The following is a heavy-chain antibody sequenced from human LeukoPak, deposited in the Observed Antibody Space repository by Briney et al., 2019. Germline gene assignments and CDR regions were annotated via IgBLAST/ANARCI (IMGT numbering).Heavy chain of an antibody. D-gene: IGHD3-16*01. Sequence: PGGSLRLSCAASGSTFSSYAMSWVRQAPGKGLEWVSVIYSGGSTYYADSVKGRFTISRDNSKNTLYLQMNSLRAEDTAVYYCAREGGDYFDYWGQGTLVTVSS. CDR2: IYSGGST. CDR1: GSTFSSYA. CDR3: AREGGDYFDY. V-gene: IGHV3-66*02. J-gene: IGHJ4*02.